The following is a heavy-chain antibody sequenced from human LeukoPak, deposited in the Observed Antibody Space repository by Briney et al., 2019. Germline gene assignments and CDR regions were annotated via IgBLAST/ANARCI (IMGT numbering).Heavy chain of an antibody. CDR1: GGSINSYY. CDR3: ARARDGHINNWFDP. V-gene: IGHV4-59*01. Sequence: SETLSHTCTVSGGSINSYYWSWIRQPPGKGLEWVGYIYYSGSTNYNPSLKSRVTISVDTSKNQFSLKMSSVTAADTAVYYCARARDGHINNWFDPWGQGTLVIVSS. D-gene: IGHD5-24*01. CDR2: IYYSGST. J-gene: IGHJ5*02.